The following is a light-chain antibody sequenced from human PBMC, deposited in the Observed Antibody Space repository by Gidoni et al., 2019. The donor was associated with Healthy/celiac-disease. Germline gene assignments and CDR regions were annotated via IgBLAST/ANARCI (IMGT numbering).Light chain of an antibody. J-gene: IGLJ2*01. CDR2: EVS. V-gene: IGLV2-8*01. CDR3: SSYAGSNKEV. CDR1: SSDVGGYNY. Sequence: QSALTHPPSASGSPGQSVTISCTGTSSDVGGYNYVSWYQQHPGKAPKLMIYEVSKRPSWVPDRFSGSKSGNTASLTVSGLQAEDEADYYCSSYAGSNKEVFGGGTKLTVL.